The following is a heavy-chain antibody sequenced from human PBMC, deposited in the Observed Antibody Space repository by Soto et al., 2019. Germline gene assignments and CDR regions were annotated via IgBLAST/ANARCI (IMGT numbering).Heavy chain of an antibody. V-gene: IGHV4-39*01. Sequence: SETLSLTCTVSGGSISSSNYYWGWIRQPPGKGLEWIGNIYYGGGPYYNPSLESRVTISADTSKNQFSLKLSSVTAADTAVYYCARHNFDFWSGYYHYYMDVWGKGTTVTVSS. CDR3: ARHNFDFWSGYYHYYMDV. CDR1: GGSISSSNYY. J-gene: IGHJ6*03. D-gene: IGHD3-3*01. CDR2: IYYGGGP.